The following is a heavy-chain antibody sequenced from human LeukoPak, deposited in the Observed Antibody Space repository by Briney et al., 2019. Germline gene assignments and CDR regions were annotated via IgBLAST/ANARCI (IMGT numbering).Heavy chain of an antibody. CDR3: TRALDISGYFYPFDY. D-gene: IGHD3-22*01. Sequence: GGSLRLSCAASGFTFSSYSMNWVRQAPGKGLEWVGRSRNKARSYTTEYAAAVKGRFTISRDDSQNSLYLQMNSLKTEDTAVYYCTRALDISGYFYPFDYWGQGTLVTVSS. J-gene: IGHJ4*02. CDR1: GFTFSSYS. V-gene: IGHV3-72*01. CDR2: SRNKARSYTT.